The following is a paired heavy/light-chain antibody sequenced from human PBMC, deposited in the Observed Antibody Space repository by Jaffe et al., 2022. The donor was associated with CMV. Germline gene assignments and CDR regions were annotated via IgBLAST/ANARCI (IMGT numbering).Light chain of an antibody. CDR3: QQYGSSQGYT. CDR2: GAS. J-gene: IGKJ2*01. V-gene: IGKV3-20*01. CDR1: QSVSSSY. Sequence: EIVLTQSPGTLSLSPGERATLSCRASQSVSSSYLAWYQQRPGQAPRLLIYGASSRATGIPDRFSGSGSGTDFTLTISRLEPEDFAVYYCQQYGSSQGYTFGQGTKLEIK.
Heavy chain of an antibody. CDR2: IYYSGST. Sequence: QLQLQESGPGLVKPSETLSLTCTVSGGSISSSSYYWGWIRQPPGKGLEWIGSIYYSGSTYYNPSLKSRVTISVDTSKNQFSLKLSSVTAADTAVYYCARRERYYYDSTGYYYAQYFQHWGQGTLVTVSS. CDR1: GGSISSSSYY. V-gene: IGHV4-39*01. D-gene: IGHD3-22*01. J-gene: IGHJ1*01. CDR3: ARRERYYYDSTGYYYAQYFQH.